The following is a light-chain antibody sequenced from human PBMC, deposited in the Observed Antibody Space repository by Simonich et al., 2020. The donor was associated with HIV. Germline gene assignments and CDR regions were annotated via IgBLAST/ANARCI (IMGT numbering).Light chain of an antibody. CDR2: WAS. J-gene: IGKJ1*01. Sequence: DIVMTQSPDSLAVSLGERATINCKSSQSVLYSSNNKNYLVWVQQKPGQPPKLLIYWASSRESGVPDRFSGSGSETDFTLTISSLQAEDVAVYYCQQYYSIPWTFGQGTKVEIK. CDR1: QSVLYSSNNKNY. V-gene: IGKV4-1*01. CDR3: QQYYSIPWT.